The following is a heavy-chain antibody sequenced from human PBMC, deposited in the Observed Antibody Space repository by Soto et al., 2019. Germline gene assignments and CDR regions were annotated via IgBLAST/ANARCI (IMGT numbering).Heavy chain of an antibody. CDR1: GGSISSYY. V-gene: IGHV4-59*12. D-gene: IGHD3-22*01. J-gene: IGHJ4*02. CDR2: IYYSGST. Sequence: SSETLSLTCPVSGGSISSYYWSWIRQPPGKGLEWIGYIYYSGSTNYNPSLKSRVTISVDTSKNQFSLKLSSVTAADTAVYYCARYDSSGYYFSFDYWGQGTLVTV. CDR3: ARYDSSGYYFSFDY.